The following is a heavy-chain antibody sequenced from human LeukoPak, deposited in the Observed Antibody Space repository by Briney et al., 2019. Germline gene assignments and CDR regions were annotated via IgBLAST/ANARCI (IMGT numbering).Heavy chain of an antibody. CDR2: IRFDGTSE. Sequence: PGGSLRLSCAVSGFTFSSYGMSWVRQAPGKGLEWVAFIRFDGTSEFYADSVKARFTISRDNSQNTVSLQLNNLGIEDTALYYCAKTSLSDPSGHYYYMDVWGKGTTVTVSS. D-gene: IGHD3-3*01. V-gene: IGHV3-30*02. CDR1: GFTFSSYG. J-gene: IGHJ6*03. CDR3: AKTSLSDPSGHYYYMDV.